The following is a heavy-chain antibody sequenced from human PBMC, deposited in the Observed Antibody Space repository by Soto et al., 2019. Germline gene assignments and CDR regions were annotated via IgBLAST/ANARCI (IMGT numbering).Heavy chain of an antibody. D-gene: IGHD6-6*01. V-gene: IGHV1-69*13. CDR2: IIPIFGTA. CDR1: GGTFSSYA. J-gene: IGHJ6*02. CDR3: ARGQPFEYSSSSLYYYYGMDV. Sequence: ASVKVSCKASGGTFSSYAISWVRQAPGQGLEWMGGIIPIFGTANYAQKFQGRVTITADESTSTAYMELSSLRSEDTAVYYCARGQPFEYSSSSLYYYYGMDVWGQGTTVTVSS.